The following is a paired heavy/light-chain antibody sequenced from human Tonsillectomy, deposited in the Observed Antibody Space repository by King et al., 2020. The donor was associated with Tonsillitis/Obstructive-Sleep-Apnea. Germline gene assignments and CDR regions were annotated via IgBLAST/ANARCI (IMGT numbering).Heavy chain of an antibody. Sequence: QVQLVESGGGVVQPGRSLRLSCAGSGFTFSTYAMHWVRQAPGKGLEWVAVVSNDGTNQYYAHSVKGRFTISRDNSKNTLYLQMNSLRSEDSGVYYCASAEHYYGSGSYSRGDYWGQGTLVTVSS. CDR1: GFTFSTYA. J-gene: IGHJ4*02. CDR3: ASAEHYYGSGSYSRGDY. V-gene: IGHV3-30*01. CDR2: VSNDGTNQ. D-gene: IGHD3-10*01.
Light chain of an antibody. CDR2: AAS. Sequence: DIQMTQSPSSLSASVGDRVTITCRASQGISNYLAWYQQQPGKAPKLLIYAASTLQSGVPSRFSGSGSGTDFTLTISSLQPEDVATYYCQKYNSAPITFGQGTRVDI. J-gene: IGKJ5*01. CDR3: QKYNSAPIT. CDR1: QGISNY. V-gene: IGKV1-27*01.